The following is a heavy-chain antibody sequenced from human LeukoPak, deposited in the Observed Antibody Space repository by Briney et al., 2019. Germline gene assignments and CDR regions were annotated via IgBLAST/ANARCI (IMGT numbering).Heavy chain of an antibody. V-gene: IGHV3-23*01. Sequence: GGSLRLSCSAPGFAFSTYAMTSVRQAPEKGLQWVSTISTSGRATYYADSVEGRFTMSRDNSKNTLYLQMHSLRADDTAVYYCAKARGSSVYEQFDYWGQGTQVTVSP. CDR2: ISTSGRAT. D-gene: IGHD5/OR15-5a*01. J-gene: IGHJ4*02. CDR1: GFAFSTYA. CDR3: AKARGSSVYEQFDY.